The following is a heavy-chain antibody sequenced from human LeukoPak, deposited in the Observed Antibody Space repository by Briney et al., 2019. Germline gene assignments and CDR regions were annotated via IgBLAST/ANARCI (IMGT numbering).Heavy chain of an antibody. CDR1: GFIFDSYG. D-gene: IGHD3-16*01. CDR2: ISYDGSNK. CDR3: ARDIPRGRGDY. V-gene: IGHV3-30*19. J-gene: IGHJ4*02. Sequence: HPGGSLRLSCAASGFIFDSYGMHWVRQAPGKGLEWVAVISYDGSNKYYADSVKGRFTISRDNSKNTLYLQMNSLRAEDTAVYYCARDIPRGRGDYWGQGTLVTVSS.